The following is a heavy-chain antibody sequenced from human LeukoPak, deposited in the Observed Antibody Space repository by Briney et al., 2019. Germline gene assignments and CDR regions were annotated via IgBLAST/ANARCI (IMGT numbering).Heavy chain of an antibody. CDR3: ATERVLRAAAGDVRGYNWFDP. Sequence: GASVKVSCKVSGYTLTELSMHWVRQAPGKGLEWMGGFDPEDGETIYAQKFQGRVTMTEDTSTDTAYMELSSLRSEDTAVYYCATERVLRAAAGDVRGYNWFDPWGQGTLVTVSS. V-gene: IGHV1-24*01. CDR1: GYTLTELS. CDR2: FDPEDGET. D-gene: IGHD6-13*01. J-gene: IGHJ5*02.